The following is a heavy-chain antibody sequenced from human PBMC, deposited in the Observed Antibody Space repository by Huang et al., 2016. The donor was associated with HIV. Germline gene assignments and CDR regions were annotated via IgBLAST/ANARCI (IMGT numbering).Heavy chain of an antibody. CDR1: VGSFSGYY. Sequence: QVQLQQWGAGLLKPSETLSLTCAVYVGSFSGYYWRWIRQSPGTGRAWIGEINHSGSTNYNPSLKSRLTIAVDTSKNQFSLKLSAVTAADTAVYYCARERMMSWLDDHDAFDIWGQGTMVTVSS. V-gene: IGHV4-34*01. CDR3: ARERMMSWLDDHDAFDI. J-gene: IGHJ3*02. D-gene: IGHD1-1*01. CDR2: INHSGST.